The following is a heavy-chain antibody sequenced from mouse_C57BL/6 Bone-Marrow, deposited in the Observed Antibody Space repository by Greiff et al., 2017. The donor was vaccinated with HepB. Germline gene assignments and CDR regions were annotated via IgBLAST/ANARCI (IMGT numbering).Heavy chain of an antibody. D-gene: IGHD2-4*01. CDR1: GYAFTNYL. CDR3: ARSSIYYDYDGTLDYAMDY. CDR2: INPGSGGT. V-gene: IGHV1-54*01. Sequence: VQLQQSGAELARPGTSVKVSCKASGYAFTNYLIEWVKQRPGQGLEWIGVINPGSGGTNYNEKFKGKATLTADKSSSTAYMQLSSLTSEDSAVYFCARSSIYYDYDGTLDYAMDYWGQGTSVTVSS. J-gene: IGHJ4*01.